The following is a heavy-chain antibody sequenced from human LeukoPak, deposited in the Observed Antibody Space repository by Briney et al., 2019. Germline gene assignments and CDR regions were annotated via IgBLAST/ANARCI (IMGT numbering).Heavy chain of an antibody. CDR1: GFTFSSYE. Sequence: PGGSLRLSCAASGFTFSSYEMNWVRQAPGKGLEWVSYISSSGSTIYYADSVKGRFTISRDNAKNSLYLQMNSLRAEDTAVYYCARQEAAGDAFDIWGQGTMVTVSS. CDR2: ISSSGSTI. J-gene: IGHJ3*02. CDR3: ARQEAAGDAFDI. V-gene: IGHV3-48*03. D-gene: IGHD6-13*01.